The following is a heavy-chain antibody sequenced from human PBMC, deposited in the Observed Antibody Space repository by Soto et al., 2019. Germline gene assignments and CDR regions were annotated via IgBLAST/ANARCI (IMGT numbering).Heavy chain of an antibody. Sequence: SVKVSCKASGGTFSSYAISWVRQAPGQGLEWMGGIIPIFGTANYAQKFQGRVTITADESTSTAYMELSSLRSEDTAVYYCARANSSGWYGDRRPYDVWGQGTTVTVSS. D-gene: IGHD6-19*01. CDR3: ARANSSGWYGDRRPYDV. CDR2: IIPIFGTA. J-gene: IGHJ6*02. V-gene: IGHV1-69*13. CDR1: GGTFSSYA.